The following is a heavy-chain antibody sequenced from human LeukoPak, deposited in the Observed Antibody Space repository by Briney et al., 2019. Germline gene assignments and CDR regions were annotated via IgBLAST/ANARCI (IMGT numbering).Heavy chain of an antibody. D-gene: IGHD2-21*02. CDR1: GFTFSSYG. V-gene: IGHV3-30*02. J-gene: IGHJ4*02. CDR2: IRYDGGNK. CDR3: ARSCLVTAIKCLPNSDY. Sequence: GGSLRLSCAASGFTFSSYGMHWVRQAPGKGLEWVAFIRYDGGNKYYADSVKGRFTISRDNSKNTLYRQMNSLRAEDTAVYYCARSCLVTAIKCLPNSDYWGQGTLVTVSS.